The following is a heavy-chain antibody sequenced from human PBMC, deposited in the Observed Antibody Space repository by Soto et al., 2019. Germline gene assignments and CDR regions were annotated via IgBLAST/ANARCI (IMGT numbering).Heavy chain of an antibody. CDR1: GFTFSSYG. CDR2: ISYDGSNK. Sequence: PGGSLRLSCAAPGFTFSSYGMHWVRQAPGKGLEWVAVISYDGSNKYYADSVKGRFTISRDNSKNTLYLKMNSLRAEDTAVYYCAKIAAAGGPVLDYYYYGTDVWGQGTTVTVSS. CDR3: AKIAAAGGPVLDYYYYGTDV. J-gene: IGHJ6*02. D-gene: IGHD6-13*01. V-gene: IGHV3-30*18.